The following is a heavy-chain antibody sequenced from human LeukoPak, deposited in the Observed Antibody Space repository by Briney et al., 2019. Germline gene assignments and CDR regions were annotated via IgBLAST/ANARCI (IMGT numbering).Heavy chain of an antibody. CDR3: ARAPNHGGYTWYFDL. Sequence: SETLSLTCTVSGGSISSSSYYWGWIRQPPGKGLEWIGSISYTWSTYYNPSLQSRLIISIDKSKSQFSLNLRSVTAADTAVYYCARAPNHGGYTWYFDLWGRGTLVTVSS. D-gene: IGHD4-17*01. CDR2: ISYTWST. J-gene: IGHJ2*01. CDR1: GGSISSSSYY. V-gene: IGHV4-39*07.